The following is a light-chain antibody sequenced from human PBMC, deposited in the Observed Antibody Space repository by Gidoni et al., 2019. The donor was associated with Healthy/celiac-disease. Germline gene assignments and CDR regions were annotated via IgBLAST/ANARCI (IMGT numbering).Light chain of an antibody. CDR2: AAS. J-gene: IGKJ5*01. V-gene: IGKV1-6*01. CDR3: LQDYNYPFT. CDR1: QSIRTE. Sequence: AIHMTQSPSSLSASVGDRVTITCRASQSIRTELGWYQQKPGKAPKLLIYAASSLQSGVPSRFSGSGSGTDFTLTISSLQPEDFATYYCLQDYNYPFTFGQGTRLEIK.